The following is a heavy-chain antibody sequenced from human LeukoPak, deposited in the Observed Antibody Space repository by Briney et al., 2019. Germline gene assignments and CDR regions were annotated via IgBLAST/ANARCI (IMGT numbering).Heavy chain of an antibody. Sequence: GGSLRLSCAASGLTFSSYAMSWVRRAPGKGLEWVSAISGSSGHTYYADSVKGRFTISRDNSKTTLYLQMNSLRAEDTAVYYCAKVGFSEMEWLLYSDHWGQGTLVTVSS. V-gene: IGHV3-23*01. CDR2: ISGSSGHT. CDR3: AKVGFSEMEWLLYSDH. D-gene: IGHD3-3*01. CDR1: GLTFSSYA. J-gene: IGHJ4*02.